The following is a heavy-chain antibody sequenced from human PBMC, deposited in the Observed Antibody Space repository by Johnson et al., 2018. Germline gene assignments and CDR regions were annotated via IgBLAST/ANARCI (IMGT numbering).Heavy chain of an antibody. CDR3: ARDALHYGALASSDV. Sequence: QVQLVQSGGGLLRTGGSLRLSCAASGFTFSDYYMSWIRQAPGKGLEWVSYISSSGFTIYYADSVNGRFTISRDNANNPLYLQKNSLRAEDTAMYYCARDALHYGALASSDVWGKGTTVTVSA. V-gene: IGHV3-11*04. J-gene: IGHJ6*04. D-gene: IGHD4/OR15-4a*01. CDR2: ISSSGFTI. CDR1: GFTFSDYY.